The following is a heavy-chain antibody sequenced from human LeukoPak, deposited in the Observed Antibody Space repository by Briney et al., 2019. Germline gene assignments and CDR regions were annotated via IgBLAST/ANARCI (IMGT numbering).Heavy chain of an antibody. CDR3: ARQPAGYSYGAGAFDI. CDR1: GFGSKNYA. D-gene: IGHD5-18*01. Sequence: GGSLRLSCTTSGFGSKNYAMSWVLLAPGKGLEWVSIISATGVNTYYADSGKGRFIISRDNSKNTLYLQMNSLRAEDTAVYYCARQPAGYSYGAGAFDIWGQGTMVTVSS. J-gene: IGHJ3*02. V-gene: IGHV3-23*01. CDR2: ISATGVNT.